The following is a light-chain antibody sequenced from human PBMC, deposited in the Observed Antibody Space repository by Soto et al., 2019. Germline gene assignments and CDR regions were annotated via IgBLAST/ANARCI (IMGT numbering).Light chain of an antibody. CDR1: NSGSKS. CDR2: DDS. CDR3: QVWDSSRDQYVV. Sequence: SYELTQPPSVSVAPGQTARITCGGNNSGSKSVHWYQQKPGQAPVLVVYDDSDRPSGIPERFSGSNSGNTATLTISRVEAGDEADYYCQVWDSSRDQYVVFGGGTKRTVL. V-gene: IGLV3-21*02. J-gene: IGLJ2*01.